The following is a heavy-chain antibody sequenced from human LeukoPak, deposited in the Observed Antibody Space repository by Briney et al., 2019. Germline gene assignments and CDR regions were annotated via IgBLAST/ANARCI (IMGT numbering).Heavy chain of an antibody. J-gene: IGHJ5*02. CDR1: GGSFSGYY. CDR2: INHSGTT. CDR3: ARGRPWFGI. Sequence: PSETLSLTCAVYGGSFSGYYWTWIRQPPGKGLEWIGEINHSGTTNYNPSLKSRVTISGDTSKNQFSLKLSSVTAADTAVYYCARGRPWFGIWGQGTLVTVSS. V-gene: IGHV4-34*01.